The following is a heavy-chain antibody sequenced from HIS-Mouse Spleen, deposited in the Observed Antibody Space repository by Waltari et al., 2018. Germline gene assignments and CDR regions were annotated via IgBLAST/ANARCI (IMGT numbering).Heavy chain of an antibody. CDR1: GFTVSSNY. D-gene: IGHD2-8*01. J-gene: IGHJ4*02. V-gene: IGHV3-53*01. Sequence: EVQLVESGGGLIQPGGSLRLSCAASGFTVSSNYMSWVRQAPGKGLEWLSVIYSGGSTYYADSVKGRFTISRDNSKNTLYLQMNSLRAEDTAVYYCASPGTNYCTNGVCYSYWGQGTLVTVSS. CDR2: IYSGGST. CDR3: ASPGTNYCTNGVCYSY.